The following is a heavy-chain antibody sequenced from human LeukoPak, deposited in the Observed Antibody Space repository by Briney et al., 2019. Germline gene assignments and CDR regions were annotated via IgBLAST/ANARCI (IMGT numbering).Heavy chain of an antibody. CDR2: IIPIFGTT. J-gene: IGHJ6*03. CDR1: GYTFTGYY. D-gene: IGHD3-3*01. CDR3: SRSLFRFLEWSYRSYYYYYMDV. V-gene: IGHV1-69*06. Sequence: ASVKVSCKASGYTFTGYYMHWVRQAPGQGLEWMGGIIPIFGTTNYARKFQGRVTITADKSTSTAYMELSSLRSEDTAVYFCSRSLFRFLEWSYRSYYYYYMDVWGKGTTVTVSS.